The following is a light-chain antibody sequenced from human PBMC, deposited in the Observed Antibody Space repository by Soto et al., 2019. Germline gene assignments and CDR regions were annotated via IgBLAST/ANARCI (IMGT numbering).Light chain of an antibody. Sequence: QSALTQPASVSGSPGQSITISCTGTSSDVGSYNLVSWYQQHPGTAPKLKIYEDNKRASGVSNRFSGSTSGITASLTISVLQAEDEADYYCCSYAGSSTWVFGGGTKLTVL. CDR2: EDN. V-gene: IGLV2-23*01. CDR1: SSDVGSYNL. J-gene: IGLJ3*02. CDR3: CSYAGSSTWV.